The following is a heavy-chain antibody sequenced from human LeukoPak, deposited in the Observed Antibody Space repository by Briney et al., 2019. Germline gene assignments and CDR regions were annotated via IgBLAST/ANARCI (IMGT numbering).Heavy chain of an antibody. J-gene: IGHJ3*02. D-gene: IGHD6-19*01. CDR3: ARGYSGWYLHDALDI. V-gene: IGHV3-11*04. CDR2: ISSSGSTI. Sequence: GGSLRLSCAASGYTFSDYYMSWIRQAPGKGLEWVSYISSSGSTIYYADSVKGRFTISRDNAKNSLYLQMNSLRAEDTAVYYCARGYSGWYLHDALDIWGQGTTVTVSS. CDR1: GYTFSDYY.